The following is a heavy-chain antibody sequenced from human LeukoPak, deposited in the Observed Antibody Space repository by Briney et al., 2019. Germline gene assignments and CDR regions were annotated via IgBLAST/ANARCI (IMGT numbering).Heavy chain of an antibody. D-gene: IGHD6-13*01. V-gene: IGHV3-9*03. CDR3: GIDIRHSCRWRYCDY. CDR2: IIWISGRT. Sequence: GGSLRLSCAASGLTLDDYAITWVRQAPGKGLGWVACIIWISGRTGYADSVKGRFTISSNNDKNYLYLQMTSLRAEELALYYCGIDIRHSCRWRYCDYSG. CDR1: GLTLDDYA. J-gene: IGHJ4*01.